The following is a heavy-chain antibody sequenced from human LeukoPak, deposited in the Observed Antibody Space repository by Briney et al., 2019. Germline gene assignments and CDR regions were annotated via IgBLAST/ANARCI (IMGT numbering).Heavy chain of an antibody. D-gene: IGHD1-14*01. CDR3: ARPKGGTIDY. CDR2: ISYDGSNK. Sequence: GGSLRLSCAASGFTFSDYNMNWVRQAPGKGLEWVAVISYDGSNKYYADSVKGRFTISRDNAKNSLYLQMNSLRAEDTAVYYCARPKGGTIDYWGQGTLVTVSS. V-gene: IGHV3-30*03. J-gene: IGHJ4*02. CDR1: GFTFSDYN.